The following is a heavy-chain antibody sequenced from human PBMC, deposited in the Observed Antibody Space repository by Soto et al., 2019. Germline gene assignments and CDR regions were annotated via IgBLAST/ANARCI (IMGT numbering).Heavy chain of an antibody. J-gene: IGHJ4*01. CDR3: ATGGRYSKGLGGSLDY. Sequence: SQTLSFTCVISGDNVSSDSVTWNWIRQSPSRGLEWLGRTYYRSKWYSDYAVSVKSRIIIDSDTLKNQFSLHLSSVTPEDTAVYYCATGGRYSKGLGGSLDYWGHGTLVTVSS. V-gene: IGHV6-1*01. CDR2: TYYRSKWYS. CDR1: GDNVSSDSVT. D-gene: IGHD5-12*01.